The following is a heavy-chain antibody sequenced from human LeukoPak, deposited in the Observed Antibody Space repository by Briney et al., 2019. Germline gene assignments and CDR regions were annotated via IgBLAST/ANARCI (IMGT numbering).Heavy chain of an antibody. J-gene: IGHJ4*02. CDR1: GFTFSSYG. D-gene: IGHD6-19*01. CDR3: ARRAGYSSGWYDY. CDR2: ISGSGGST. Sequence: HAGGSLRLSCAASGFTFSSYGMSWVRQAPGKGLEWVSAISGSGGSTYYADSVKGRITISRDNSKNTLYLQMNSLRAEDTAVYYCARRAGYSSGWYDYWGQGTLVTVSS. V-gene: IGHV3-23*01.